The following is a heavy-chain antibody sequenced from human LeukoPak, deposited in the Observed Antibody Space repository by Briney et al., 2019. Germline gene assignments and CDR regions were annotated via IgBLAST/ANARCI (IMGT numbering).Heavy chain of an antibody. CDR3: ARAHDILTGLYPNYYFDY. CDR1: GGSFSGYY. J-gene: IGHJ4*02. CDR2: INHSGST. Sequence: SETLSLTCAVCGGSFSGYYWSWIRQPPGKGLEWIGEINHSGSTNYNPSLKSRVTISVDTSKNQFSLKLSSVTAADTAVYYCARAHDILTGLYPNYYFDYWGQGTLVTVSS. D-gene: IGHD3-9*01. V-gene: IGHV4-34*01.